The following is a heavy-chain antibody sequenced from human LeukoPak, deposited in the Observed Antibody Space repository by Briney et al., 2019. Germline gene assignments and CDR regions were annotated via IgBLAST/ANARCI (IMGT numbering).Heavy chain of an antibody. V-gene: IGHV3-9*01. J-gene: IGHJ6*03. CDR1: GFTFDDYA. CDR3: AKEGRGKIWFGELFRSVDYYYYYYMDV. CDR2: ISWNSGSI. D-gene: IGHD3-10*01. Sequence: GGSLRLSCAASGFTFDDYAMHWVRQAPGKGLEWVSGISWNSGSIGYADSLKGRFTISRDNAKNSLYLQMNSLRAEDTALYYCAKEGRGKIWFGELFRSVDYYYYYYMDVWGKGTTVTVSS.